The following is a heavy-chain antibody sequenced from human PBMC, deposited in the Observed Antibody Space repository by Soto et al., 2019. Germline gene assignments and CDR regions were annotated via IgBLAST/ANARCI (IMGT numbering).Heavy chain of an antibody. J-gene: IGHJ4*02. CDR1: GFTFSNYA. CDR2: IGGRATSA. CDR3: AKSRYADSSGAFYDF. V-gene: IGHV3-23*01. D-gene: IGHD3-22*01. Sequence: EVQLLESGGGLVQPGGSLRLSCAASGFTFSNYAMSWVRQAPGKGLEWVSGIGGRATSAYYADSVKGRFAISRDNSYNTLLLQLNSLRAEDTAVYYCAKSRYADSSGAFYDFWGQGTLVSVSS.